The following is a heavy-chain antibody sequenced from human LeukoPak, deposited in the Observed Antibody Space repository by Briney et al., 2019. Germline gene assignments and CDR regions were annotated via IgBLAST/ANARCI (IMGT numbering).Heavy chain of an antibody. CDR2: ITGSGDGT. CDR3: VKGFVHPTYYFDY. D-gene: IGHD3-10*01. J-gene: IGHJ4*02. CDR1: GFTFSNYA. Sequence: SGGSLRLSRAASGFTFSNYAMMWVRQAPGKRPEWISSITGSGDGTYYADSVRGRFTIPRDNSENTLYLQVNSLRVEDTAVYFCVKGFVHPTYYFDYWGQGTLVTVSS. V-gene: IGHV3-23*01.